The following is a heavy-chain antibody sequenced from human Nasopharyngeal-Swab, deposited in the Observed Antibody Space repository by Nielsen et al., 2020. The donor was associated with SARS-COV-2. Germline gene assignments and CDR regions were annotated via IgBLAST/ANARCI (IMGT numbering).Heavy chain of an antibody. D-gene: IGHD2-2*01. CDR3: ARLDASSTGADY. J-gene: IGHJ4*02. Sequence: WIRQPPGKGLEWIGYIYYSGSTNYNPSLKSRVTISVDTSKNQFSLKLSSVTAADTAVYYCARLDASSTGADYWGQGTLVTVSS. CDR2: IYYSGST. V-gene: IGHV4-59*08.